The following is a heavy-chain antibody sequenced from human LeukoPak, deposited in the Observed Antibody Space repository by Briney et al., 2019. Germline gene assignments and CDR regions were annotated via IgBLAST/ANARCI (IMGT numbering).Heavy chain of an antibody. J-gene: IGHJ4*02. CDR1: GSTLSSYG. V-gene: IGHV3-30*02. D-gene: IGHD1-26*01. CDR3: AKDRPGELLLDY. CDR2: IRYDGSNK. Sequence: GGSLRLTCAASGSTLSSYGMHWVRQAPGKGLEWVAFIRYDGSNKYYADSVKGRFTISRDNSKNTLYLQMNSLRAEDTAVYYCAKDRPGELLLDYWGQGTLVTVSS.